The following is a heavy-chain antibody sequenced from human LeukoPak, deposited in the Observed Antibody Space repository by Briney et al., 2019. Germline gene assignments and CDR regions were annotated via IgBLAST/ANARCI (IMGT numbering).Heavy chain of an antibody. CDR2: IYYSGST. D-gene: IGHD3-22*01. CDR3: ARVAEAYYYDSSGAADSDY. J-gene: IGHJ4*02. CDR1: GGSISSSSYY. Sequence: SETLSLTCTVSGGSISSSSYYWSWIRQHPGKGLEWIGYIYYSGSTYYNPSLKSRVTISVDTSKNQFSLKLSSVTAADTAVYYCARVAEAYYYDSSGAADSDYWGQGTLVTVSS. V-gene: IGHV4-31*03.